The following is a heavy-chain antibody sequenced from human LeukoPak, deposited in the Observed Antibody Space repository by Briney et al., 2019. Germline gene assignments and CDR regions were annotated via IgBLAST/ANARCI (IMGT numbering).Heavy chain of an antibody. D-gene: IGHD3-16*01. J-gene: IGHJ6*03. CDR2: INHSGST. Sequence: SETLSLTCAVYGGSFSGYYWSWIRQPPGKGLEWIGEINHSGSTNYNPSLKSRVTISVDTSKNQFSLKLSSVTAADTAVYYCASGPGGYYMGVWGKGTTVTVSS. V-gene: IGHV4-34*01. CDR1: GGSFSGYY. CDR3: ASGPGGYYMGV.